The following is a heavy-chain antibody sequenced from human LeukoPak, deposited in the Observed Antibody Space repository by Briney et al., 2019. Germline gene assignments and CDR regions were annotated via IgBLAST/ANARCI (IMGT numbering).Heavy chain of an antibody. CDR1: GYTFTSYY. J-gene: IGHJ3*02. V-gene: IGHV1-46*03. Sequence: ASVKVSCKASGYTFTSYYMHWVRQAPGQGLEWMGIINPSGGSTSYAQKFQGRVTMTRDTSTSTVYTELSSLRSEDTAVYYCASFNLQIPILNAFDIWGQGTMVTVSS. CDR3: ASFNLQIPILNAFDI. D-gene: IGHD5-24*01. CDR2: INPSGGST.